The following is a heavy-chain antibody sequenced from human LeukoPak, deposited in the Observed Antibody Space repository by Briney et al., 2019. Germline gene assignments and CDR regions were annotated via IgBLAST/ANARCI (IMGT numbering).Heavy chain of an antibody. CDR1: GYTFTGYY. V-gene: IGHV1-46*01. CDR2: INPSGGST. D-gene: IGHD3-10*01. J-gene: IGHJ4*02. CDR3: ARAKTMVRGPFDY. Sequence: ASVKVSCKASGYTFTGYYIHWVRQAPGQGLEWMGMINPSGGSTTYAQKFQGRVTMTRDMSTSTVYMELSSLRSEDTAVYYCARAKTMVRGPFDYWGQGTLVTVSS.